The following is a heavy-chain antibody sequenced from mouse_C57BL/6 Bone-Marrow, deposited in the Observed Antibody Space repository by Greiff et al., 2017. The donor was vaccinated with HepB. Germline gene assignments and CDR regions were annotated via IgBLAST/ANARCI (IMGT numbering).Heavy chain of an antibody. D-gene: IGHD2-4*01. Sequence: EVKLVESGEGLVKPGGSLKLSCAASGFTFSSYAMSWVRQTPEKRLEWVAYISSGGDYIYYADTVKGRFTISRDNARNTLYLQMSSLKSEDTAMYYCTRDGVMGLRGNYFDYWGQGTTLTVSS. V-gene: IGHV5-9-1*02. CDR2: ISSGGDYI. CDR1: GFTFSSYA. CDR3: TRDGVMGLRGNYFDY. J-gene: IGHJ2*01.